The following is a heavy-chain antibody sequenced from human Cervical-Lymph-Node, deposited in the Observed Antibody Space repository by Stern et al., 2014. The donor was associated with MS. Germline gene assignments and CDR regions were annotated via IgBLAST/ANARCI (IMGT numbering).Heavy chain of an antibody. D-gene: IGHD2-2*01. J-gene: IGHJ4*02. Sequence: VQLVESGPGLVKPSGTLSLTCAVSGASISTDNWWSWVRQPPGKGLEWIGEVYHSGSANYNPSHKSRVTMSVDESKNQFSLRLTSVTAADTAVYYCARDFEFQLLCDWGQGALVTVSS. CDR1: GASISTDNW. V-gene: IGHV4-4*02. CDR2: VYHSGSA. CDR3: ARDFEFQLLCD.